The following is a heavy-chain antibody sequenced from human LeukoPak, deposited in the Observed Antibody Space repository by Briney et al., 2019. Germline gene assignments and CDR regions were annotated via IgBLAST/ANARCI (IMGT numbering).Heavy chain of an antibody. CDR1: GGSISSGGYY. Sequence: SETLSLTCTVSGGSISSGGYYWSWIRQHPGKGLEWIGYIYYSGSTNYNPSLKSRVTISVDTSKNQFSLKLSSVTAADTAVYYCARGLWFGSPPDYWGQGTLVTVSS. D-gene: IGHD3-10*01. CDR2: IYYSGST. V-gene: IGHV4-61*08. J-gene: IGHJ4*02. CDR3: ARGLWFGSPPDY.